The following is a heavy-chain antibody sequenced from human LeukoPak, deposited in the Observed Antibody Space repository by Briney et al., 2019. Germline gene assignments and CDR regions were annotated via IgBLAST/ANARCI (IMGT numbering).Heavy chain of an antibody. CDR2: ISGGGDIT. D-gene: IGHD6-6*01. CDR1: GFNFANHA. Sequence: PGGSLRLSCAASGFNFANHAMSWVRQTPGKGLEWVSAISGGGDITYYADSVTGRFTISRDNSKDTLFLQMHSLRPGDTAVYYCAKWKYSNSGIDDYWGQGTLVTVSS. CDR3: AKWKYSNSGIDDY. V-gene: IGHV3-23*01. J-gene: IGHJ4*02.